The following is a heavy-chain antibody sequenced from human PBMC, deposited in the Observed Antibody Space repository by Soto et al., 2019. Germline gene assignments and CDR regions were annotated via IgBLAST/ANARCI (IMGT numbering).Heavy chain of an antibody. V-gene: IGHV4-31*03. CDR2: IYYTGIT. CDR3: ATGTSSWFES. J-gene: IGHJ5*01. D-gene: IGHD1-1*01. CDR1: GGSISRDSYY. Sequence: QVQLQESGPGLVKPSQTLSLTCSVSGGSISRDSYYWTWIRQHPGKGLEWIGYIYYTGITHYSPSLRTRVTISVDTSNSQFSLNLNPVTAADTAVYYCATGTSSWFESWGQGTLVTVSS.